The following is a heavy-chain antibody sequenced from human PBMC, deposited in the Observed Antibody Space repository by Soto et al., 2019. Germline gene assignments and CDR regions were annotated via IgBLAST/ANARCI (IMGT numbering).Heavy chain of an antibody. CDR2: IYYSGST. CDR1: GGSISSGDYY. J-gene: IGHJ5*02. D-gene: IGHD2-2*01. Sequence: PSETLSLTCTVSGGSISSGDYYWSWIRQPPGKGLEWIGYIYYSGSTYYNPSLKSRVTISVDTSKNQFSLKLSSVTAADTAVYYCARGSSRIRPRFDPWGQGTLVPVSS. V-gene: IGHV4-30-4*01. CDR3: ARGSSRIRPRFDP.